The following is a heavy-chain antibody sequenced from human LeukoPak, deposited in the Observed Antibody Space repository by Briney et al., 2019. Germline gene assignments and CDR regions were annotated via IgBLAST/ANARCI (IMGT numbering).Heavy chain of an antibody. CDR3: ARVGGMIVFIPPSYDY. J-gene: IGHJ4*02. Sequence: ASVKVSCKASGYTFTSYGISWVRQAPGQGLEWMGWISAYNGNTNYAQKLQGRVTMTTDTSTSTAYMGLRSLRSDDTAVYYCARVGGMIVFIPPSYDYWGQGTLVTVSS. CDR1: GYTFTSYG. V-gene: IGHV1-18*01. D-gene: IGHD3-22*01. CDR2: ISAYNGNT.